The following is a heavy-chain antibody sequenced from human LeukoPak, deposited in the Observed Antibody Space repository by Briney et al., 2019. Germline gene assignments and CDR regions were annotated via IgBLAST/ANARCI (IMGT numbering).Heavy chain of an antibody. Sequence: PGGSLRLSCAASGFTFSSYAMHWVRQAPGKGLEWVAVISYDGSNKYYADSVKGRFTISRDNSKNTLYLQMNSLRAEDTAVYYCAREGRGLGYCSSTSCYKEAFDIWGQGTMVTVSS. CDR1: GFTFSSYA. J-gene: IGHJ3*02. CDR3: AREGRGLGYCSSTSCYKEAFDI. D-gene: IGHD2-2*02. V-gene: IGHV3-30-3*01. CDR2: ISYDGSNK.